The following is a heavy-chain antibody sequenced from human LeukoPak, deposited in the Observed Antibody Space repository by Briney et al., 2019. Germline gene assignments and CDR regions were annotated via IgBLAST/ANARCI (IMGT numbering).Heavy chain of an antibody. Sequence: GGSLRLSCAASGFTFDDYAMHWVRQTPGKGLECVSLISEDGGDTWYADSVKGRFTISRDNSKNSLYLQMNSLRAEDTAVYYCARDGLVGYYYYYMDVWGKGTTVTVSS. CDR2: ISEDGGDT. CDR3: ARDGLVGYYYYYMDV. CDR1: GFTFDDYA. J-gene: IGHJ6*03. V-gene: IGHV3-43*02. D-gene: IGHD2-8*02.